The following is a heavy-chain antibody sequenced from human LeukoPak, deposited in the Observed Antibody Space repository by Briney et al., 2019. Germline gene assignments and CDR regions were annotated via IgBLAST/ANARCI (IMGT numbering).Heavy chain of an antibody. D-gene: IGHD5-12*01. J-gene: IGHJ6*03. CDR2: IYLSGST. Sequence: SETLSLTCTVSGGSISSSSYYWGWIRQPPGKGLEWIGSIYLSGSTYYNPSLKSRVTISVDTSKNQFSLKLSSVTAADTAVYYCARGYSGYDSYYYYYYYMDVWGKGTTVTVSS. CDR3: ARGYSGYDSYYYYYYYMDV. V-gene: IGHV4-39*07. CDR1: GGSISSSSYY.